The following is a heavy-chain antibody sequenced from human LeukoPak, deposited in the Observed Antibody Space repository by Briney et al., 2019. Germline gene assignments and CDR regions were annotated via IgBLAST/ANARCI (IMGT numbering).Heavy chain of an antibody. J-gene: IGHJ4*02. V-gene: IGHV3-21*04. CDR1: GFTFSSYS. CDR3: ARNDYGGNSESVY. D-gene: IGHD4-23*01. CDR2: ISSSSSYI. Sequence: GGSLRPSCAASGFTFSSYSMNWVRQAPGKGLEWVSSISSSSSYIYYADSVKGRFTISRDNAKNSLYLQMNSLRAEDTAVYYCARNDYGGNSESVYWGQGTLVTVSS.